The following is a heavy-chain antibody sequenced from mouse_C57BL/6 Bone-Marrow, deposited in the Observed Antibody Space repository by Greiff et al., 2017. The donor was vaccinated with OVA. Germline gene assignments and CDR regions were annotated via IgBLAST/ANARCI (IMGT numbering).Heavy chain of an antibody. CDR1: GFNIKDDY. CDR3: SFYGYYFAY. D-gene: IGHD2-3*01. V-gene: IGHV14-4*01. CDR2: IDPENGDT. Sequence: VQLQQSGAELVRPGASVKLSCTASGFNIKDDYMHWVKQRPEQGLEWIGWIDPENGDTEYASKVQGKGTITADTSSNTAYLQLSSLTSEDTAVYYCSFYGYYFAYWGQGTLVTVSA. J-gene: IGHJ3*01.